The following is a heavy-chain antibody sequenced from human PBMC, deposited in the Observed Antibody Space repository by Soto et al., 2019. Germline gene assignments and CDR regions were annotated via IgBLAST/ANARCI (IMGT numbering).Heavy chain of an antibody. CDR2: IYYSGST. CDR1: GGSVSSGSYY. J-gene: IGHJ6*02. V-gene: IGHV4-61*01. CDR3: ARGTRYYDSSGYYHYYYYYGMDV. D-gene: IGHD3-22*01. Sequence: SETLSLTCTVSGGSVSSGSYYWSWIRQPPGKGLEWIGYIYYSGSTNYNPSLKSRVTISVDTSKNQFSLKLSSVTAADTAVYYCARGTRYYDSSGYYHYYYYYGMDVWGQGTTVTVS.